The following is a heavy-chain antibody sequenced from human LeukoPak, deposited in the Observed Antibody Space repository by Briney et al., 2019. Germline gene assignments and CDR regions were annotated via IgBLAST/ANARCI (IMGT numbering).Heavy chain of an antibody. CDR1: GFTFSNYE. D-gene: IGHD4/OR15-4a*01. CDR2: ISSTGRTK. J-gene: IGHJ4*02. V-gene: IGHV3-48*03. CDR3: ARENGDYGVPFDF. Sequence: PGGSLRRYCVGSGFTFSNYEMNWVRQAPGKGLEWISYISSTGRTKYYADSVKGRFTVSRDNAKTSLYLQMSSLRTEDTAVYYCARENGDYGVPFDFWGQGTLVAVSS.